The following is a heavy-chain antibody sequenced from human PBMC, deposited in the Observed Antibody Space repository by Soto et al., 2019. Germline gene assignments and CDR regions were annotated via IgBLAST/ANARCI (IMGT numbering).Heavy chain of an antibody. CDR3: ARDGGYCSGGRCYGGGFDP. CDR2: IYYSGST. V-gene: IGHV4-31*03. Sequence: QVQLQESGPGLVKPSQTLSLTCTVSGGSISSGGYYWSWIRQHPGKGLEWIGYIYYSGSTYYNPSLKSRVTMSGDTSKNQFSLKLSSVTAADTAVYYCARDGGYCSGGRCYGGGFDPWGQGTLVTVSS. CDR1: GGSISSGGYY. J-gene: IGHJ5*02. D-gene: IGHD2-15*01.